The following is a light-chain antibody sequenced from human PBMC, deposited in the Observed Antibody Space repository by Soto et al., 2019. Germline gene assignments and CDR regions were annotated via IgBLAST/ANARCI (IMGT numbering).Light chain of an antibody. J-gene: IGKJ2*01. CDR2: DAS. CDR1: QSISSW. V-gene: IGKV1-5*01. CDR3: QQYNSYSSLT. Sequence: DIQMTQSPSTLSASVGDRVTITCRASQSISSWLAWYQQKPGKSPKVLIYDASSLESGVPSRFSGSESGREFTVNISSLQPDDFATYYCQQYNSYSSLTCDQGTKLEIK.